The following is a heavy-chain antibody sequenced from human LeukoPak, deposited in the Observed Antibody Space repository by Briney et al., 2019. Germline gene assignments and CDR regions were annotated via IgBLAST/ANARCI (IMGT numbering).Heavy chain of an antibody. CDR3: SRHDSSIVGGNDAFDI. Sequence: GGSLRLSCAASGFTFSGSAMHWVSQPSGKGLECVGRIRSKGNSYATAYAASVTGRFTISRDDSKNTAYLQMNSLKTEDTAVYYCSRHDSSIVGGNDAFDIWGQGTMVTVSS. CDR2: IRSKGNSYAT. V-gene: IGHV3-73*01. D-gene: IGHD1-26*01. CDR1: GFTFSGSA. J-gene: IGHJ3*02.